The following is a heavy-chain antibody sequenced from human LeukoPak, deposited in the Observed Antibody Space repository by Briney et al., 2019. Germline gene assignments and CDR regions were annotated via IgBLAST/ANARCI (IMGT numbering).Heavy chain of an antibody. CDR2: IYSGGGT. CDR1: GLSVSSTY. CDR3: ASWSRDGYNRLDY. V-gene: IGHV3-53*01. D-gene: IGHD5-24*01. Sequence: GGSLRLSCAASGLSVSSTYMTWVRQAPGKGLEWVSVIYSGGGTNYADSLKGRFSISRDNSKNTLYLQMNSLRADDTAVYYCASWSRDGYNRLDYWGQGTLVTVSS. J-gene: IGHJ4*02.